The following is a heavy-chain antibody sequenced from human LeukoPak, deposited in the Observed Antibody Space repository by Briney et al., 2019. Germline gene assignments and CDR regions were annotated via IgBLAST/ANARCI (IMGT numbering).Heavy chain of an antibody. Sequence: PGGSLRLSCAASGFTVSSYAMSWVRQAPGKGLEWVSAISGSGGSTYYADSEKGRFTISRDNSKNTLYLQMNSLRAEDTAVYYCAKQPWEQWLVPFDYWGQGTLVTVSS. J-gene: IGHJ4*02. D-gene: IGHD6-19*01. CDR2: ISGSGGST. CDR3: AKQPWEQWLVPFDY. V-gene: IGHV3-23*01. CDR1: GFTVSSYA.